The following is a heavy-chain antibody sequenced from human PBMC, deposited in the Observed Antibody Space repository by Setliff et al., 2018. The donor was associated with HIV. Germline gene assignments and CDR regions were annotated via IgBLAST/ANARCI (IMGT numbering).Heavy chain of an antibody. J-gene: IGHJ4*02. V-gene: IGHV3-7*01. CDR3: ARDVSWRVRTYIDY. D-gene: IGHD3-3*01. CDR2: IKLDGSEK. CDR1: GFTFSTYW. Sequence: GSLRLSCAASGFTFSTYWMSWVRQAPGKGLEWVTSIKLDGSEKYYVDSVKGRFTISRDNAENSLYLQMNNLRAEDTAVYYCARDVSWRVRTYIDYWGQGALVTVSS.